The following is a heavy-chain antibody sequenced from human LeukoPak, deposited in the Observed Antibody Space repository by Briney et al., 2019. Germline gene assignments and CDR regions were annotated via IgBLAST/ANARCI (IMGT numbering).Heavy chain of an antibody. J-gene: IGHJ4*02. Sequence: ASVKVSCKASGYTFTSYGISWVRQAPGQGLEWMGWISAYNGNTNYAQKLQGRVTMTTDTSTSTAYMELRSLRSDDTAVYYCARSGLHYYDSSGYYYWGQGTLVTVSS. V-gene: IGHV1-18*01. CDR2: ISAYNGNT. CDR1: GYTFTSYG. D-gene: IGHD3-22*01. CDR3: ARSGLHYYDSSGYYY.